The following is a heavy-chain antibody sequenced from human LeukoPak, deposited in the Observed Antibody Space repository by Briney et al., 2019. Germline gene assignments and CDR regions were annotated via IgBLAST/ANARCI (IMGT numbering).Heavy chain of an antibody. J-gene: IGHJ4*02. V-gene: IGHV1-18*01. Sequence: ASVKVSCKASGYTFTSYGISWVRQAPGQGLEWMGWISAYNGNTNYAQKLQGRVTMTTDTSASTAYMELRGLRSDDTAVYYCARDQWLVPNDYWGQGTLVTVSS. D-gene: IGHD6-19*01. CDR2: ISAYNGNT. CDR1: GYTFTSYG. CDR3: ARDQWLVPNDY.